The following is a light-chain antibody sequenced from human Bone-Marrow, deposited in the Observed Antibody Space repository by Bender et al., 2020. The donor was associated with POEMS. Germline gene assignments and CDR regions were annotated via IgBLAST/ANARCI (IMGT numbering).Light chain of an antibody. CDR1: SSDVGAYDL. CDR3: CSYASALWV. J-gene: IGLJ3*02. V-gene: IGLV2-23*02. Sequence: QSALTQPASMFGSLGQSITISCTGTSSDVGAYDLVSWYQQLPGTAPKIIIYEVSNRPSGVSNRFSGSKSDNTASLTISGLQAEDEADYYCCSYASALWVFGGGTKLTVL. CDR2: EVS.